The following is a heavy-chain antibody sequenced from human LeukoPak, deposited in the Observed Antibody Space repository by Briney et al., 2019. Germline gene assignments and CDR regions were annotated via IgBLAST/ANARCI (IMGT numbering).Heavy chain of an antibody. CDR2: IGGSGIRT. CDR3: ARDKAARYYLDS. CDR1: GFTFSDYY. J-gene: IGHJ4*02. V-gene: IGHV3-66*03. D-gene: IGHD6-6*01. Sequence: GGSLRLSCAASGFTFSDYYMSWIRQAPGKGLEWVSGIGGSGIRTYYADSVKGRFTISRDNSKNTLYLQMNSLRPEDTAVYYCARDKAARYYLDSWGQGTLVTVSS.